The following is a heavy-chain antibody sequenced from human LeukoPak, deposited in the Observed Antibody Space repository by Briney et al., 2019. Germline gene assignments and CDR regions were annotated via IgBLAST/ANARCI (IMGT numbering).Heavy chain of an antibody. V-gene: IGHV3-30-3*01. Sequence: GGSLRLSCAASGFTFSSYAMHWVRQAPGKGLEWVAVISYDGSNKYYADSVKGRFTISRDNSKNMLYLQMNSLRAEDTAVYYCARDRYCSGGSCYSFDYWGQGTLVTVSS. D-gene: IGHD2-15*01. CDR2: ISYDGSNK. CDR3: ARDRYCSGGSCYSFDY. J-gene: IGHJ4*02. CDR1: GFTFSSYA.